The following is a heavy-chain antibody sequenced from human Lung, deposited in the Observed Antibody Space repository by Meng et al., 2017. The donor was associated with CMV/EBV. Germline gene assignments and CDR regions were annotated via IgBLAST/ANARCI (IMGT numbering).Heavy chain of an antibody. Sequence: GPXLVXPTHTLSLTCAFSGFSLSTSGVGVAWIRQPPGKALEWLSVIYFNGDKRYSPSLKTRLTIIKDTSKNEVVLTLTNVDPVDTATYYCGHRRDSFDNHGLDVWGQGTTVTVSS. CDR1: GFSLSTSGVG. D-gene: IGHD3-9*01. V-gene: IGHV2-5*01. CDR2: IYFNGDK. J-gene: IGHJ6*02. CDR3: GHRRDSFDNHGLDV.